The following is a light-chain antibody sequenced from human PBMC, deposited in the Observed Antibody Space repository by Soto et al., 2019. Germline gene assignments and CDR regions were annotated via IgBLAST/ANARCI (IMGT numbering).Light chain of an antibody. CDR2: DAS. J-gene: IGKJ4*01. V-gene: IGKV3-11*01. CDR1: QSLSSY. Sequence: EIVLTQSPATLSLSPGERATLSCRASQSLSSYLAWYQQKPGQAPGLLIYDASNRATGIPARFSGSGSGTDFTLTISSLEPEDFAVYYCQQRSNWLTFGGGTKVDIK. CDR3: QQRSNWLT.